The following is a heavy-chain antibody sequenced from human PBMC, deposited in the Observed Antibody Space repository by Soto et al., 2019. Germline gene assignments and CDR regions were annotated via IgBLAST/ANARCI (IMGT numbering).Heavy chain of an antibody. CDR3: ANDLRPDGVWDFDY. CDR2: INSGGST. CDR1: GFTFSSYS. Sequence: EVQLVESGGGLVQPGGSLRLSCAASGFTFSSYSMNWVRQAPGKGLEWVSGINSGGSTYYADSVKGRFTISRYDSKNTLYLQIISVRAEDTAVYYCANDLRPDGVWDFDYWGQGTLVTVSS. D-gene: IGHD4-17*01. V-gene: IGHV3-23*04. J-gene: IGHJ4*02.